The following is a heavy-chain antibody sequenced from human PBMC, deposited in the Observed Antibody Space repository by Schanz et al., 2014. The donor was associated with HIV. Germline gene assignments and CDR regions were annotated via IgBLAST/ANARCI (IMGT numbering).Heavy chain of an antibody. J-gene: IGHJ6*02. D-gene: IGHD3-3*02. Sequence: QLQLAQSGAEVKKPGSSVKVSCKSSGGTFSSYAITWVRQAPGQGLEWMGGIIPIFGTANYAQKFQGRVTIIADESTSTAYMELSSLRSADTAVYFCARAAFSSEYYYGMDVWGQGTTVTVSS. V-gene: IGHV1-69*01. CDR3: ARAAFSSEYYYGMDV. CDR2: IIPIFGTA. CDR1: GGTFSSYA.